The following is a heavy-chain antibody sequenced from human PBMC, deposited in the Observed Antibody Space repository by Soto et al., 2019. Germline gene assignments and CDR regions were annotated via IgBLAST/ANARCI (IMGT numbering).Heavy chain of an antibody. CDR2: IWYDGSNK. Sequence: QVQLVESGGGVVQPGRSLRLSCAASGFSFSSSGMHWVRQAPGKGLEWVAVIWYDGSNKYYADSVKGRFTISRDNSKNTLYLQINSLSAEDTAVFYCARSLGGGWDLDYWGQGALVTVSS. J-gene: IGHJ4*02. CDR3: ARSLGGGWDLDY. V-gene: IGHV3-33*01. CDR1: GFSFSSSG. D-gene: IGHD6-19*01.